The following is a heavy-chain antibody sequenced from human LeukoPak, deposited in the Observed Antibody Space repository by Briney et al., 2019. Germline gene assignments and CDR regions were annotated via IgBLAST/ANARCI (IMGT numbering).Heavy chain of an antibody. CDR2: INPNSGGT. Sequence: ASVKVSCKASGYTFTGYYMHWVRQAPGQGLEWMGWINPNSGGTNYAQKFQGWVTMTRDTSISTAYMELSRLRSDDTAVYYCARADIVATINFDYWGQGTLVTDSS. CDR3: ARADIVATINFDY. CDR1: GYTFTGYY. J-gene: IGHJ4*02. V-gene: IGHV1-2*04. D-gene: IGHD5-12*01.